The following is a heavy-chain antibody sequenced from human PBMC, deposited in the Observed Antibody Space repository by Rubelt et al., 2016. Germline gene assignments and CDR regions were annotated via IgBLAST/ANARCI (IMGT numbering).Heavy chain of an antibody. D-gene: IGHD3-10*01. J-gene: IGHJ5*02. CDR3: ARCYGSGSYGNWFDP. CDR2: ISAYNGNT. CDR1: GYTFTSYG. V-gene: IGHV1-18*01. Sequence: QVQLVQSGAEVKKPGASVKVSCKASGYTFTSYGISWVRQAPGQGLEWMGWISAYNGNTNYAQKLQGRATMTTDTSTSTADMELRSLRSDGTAVYYCARCYGSGSYGNWFDPWGQGTLVTVSS.